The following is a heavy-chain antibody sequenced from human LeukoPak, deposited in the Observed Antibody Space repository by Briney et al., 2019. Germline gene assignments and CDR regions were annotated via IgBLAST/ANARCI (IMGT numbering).Heavy chain of an antibody. D-gene: IGHD6-13*01. CDR3: ARASGSSSWYPYYYYYMDV. V-gene: IGHV4-59*12. J-gene: IGHJ6*03. Sequence: SETLSLTCTVSGVSMSSYFWSWIRQPPGKGLEWIGYIYHGGSSHYNPSLKSRVTISVDTSKNQFSLKLSSVTAADTAVYYCARASGSSSWYPYYYYYMDVWGKGTTVTVSS. CDR2: IYHGGSS. CDR1: GVSMSSYF.